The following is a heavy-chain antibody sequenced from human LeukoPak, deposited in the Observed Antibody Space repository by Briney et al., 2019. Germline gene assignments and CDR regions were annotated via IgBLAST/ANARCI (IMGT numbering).Heavy chain of an antibody. D-gene: IGHD2-2*01. J-gene: IGHJ4*02. CDR3: ARHAIVPAAMDQFDY. CDR1: GGSISSYY. V-gene: IGHV4-59*08. Sequence: KPSEPLSLTCTVSGGSISSYYWSWIRQPPGKGLEWIGYIYYSGSTNYNPSLKSRVTISVDTSKNQFSLKLSSVSAADTAVYYCARHAIVPAAMDQFDYWGQGTLVTVSS. CDR2: IYYSGST.